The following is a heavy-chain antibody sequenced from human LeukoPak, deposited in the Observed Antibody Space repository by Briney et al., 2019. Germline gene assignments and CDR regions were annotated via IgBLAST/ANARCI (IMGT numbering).Heavy chain of an antibody. V-gene: IGHV4-59*08. CDR2: IYYTGST. Sequence: SETLSLTCTISGGSISTYYWSWIRQPPGKGVEWIGYIYYTGSTNYNPSLKSRVTFSVDTSKNHFSLKLISVTAADTAVYYCARREDFWYFDLWGRGTLVTVSS. CDR1: GGSISTYY. CDR3: ARREDFWYFDL. J-gene: IGHJ2*01.